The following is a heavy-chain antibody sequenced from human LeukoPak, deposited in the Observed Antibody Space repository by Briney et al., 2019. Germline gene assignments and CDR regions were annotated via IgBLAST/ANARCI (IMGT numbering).Heavy chain of an antibody. D-gene: IGHD2-15*01. V-gene: IGHV3-23*01. CDR1: RFTFSNYA. CDR2: VSGSRSNT. CDR3: AKGPSAYCSGGSCYVSY. Sequence: GGSLRLSSAASRFTFSNYAMSWVRQAPGKGLEWVSAVSGSRSNTDYADAAKGRFTISRDNSKNALYLQMNSLRVEDTAVYYCAKGPSAYCSGGSCYVSYWGQGTLVTVSS. J-gene: IGHJ4*02.